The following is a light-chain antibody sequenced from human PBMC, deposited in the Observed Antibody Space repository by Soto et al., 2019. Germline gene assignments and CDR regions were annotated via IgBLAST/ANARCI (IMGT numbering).Light chain of an antibody. CDR3: QKYNRAPLT. CDR1: QGISNF. V-gene: IGKV1-27*01. J-gene: IGKJ3*01. CDR2: SAS. Sequence: IQITQSPSSLSASVGDRVTITCRASQGISNFLSWYQQTPGNVPKLLIYSASTLQSGVPSRFSGSGSGTDFTLTISSLQPEDVATYYCQKYNRAPLTFGPGTKVDIK.